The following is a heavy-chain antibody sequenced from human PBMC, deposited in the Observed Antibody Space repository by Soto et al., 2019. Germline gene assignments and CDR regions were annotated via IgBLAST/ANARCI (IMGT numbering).Heavy chain of an antibody. D-gene: IGHD2-2*01. CDR1: GGSISSGGYY. Sequence: PSETLSLTCTVSGGSISSGGYYWSWIRQHPGKGLEWIGYIYYSGSTYYNPSLKSRVTISVDTSKNQFSLKLSSVTAADTAVYYCARDRISSTPYGMDVWGQGTTVTVSS. V-gene: IGHV4-31*03. CDR3: ARDRISSTPYGMDV. CDR2: IYYSGST. J-gene: IGHJ6*02.